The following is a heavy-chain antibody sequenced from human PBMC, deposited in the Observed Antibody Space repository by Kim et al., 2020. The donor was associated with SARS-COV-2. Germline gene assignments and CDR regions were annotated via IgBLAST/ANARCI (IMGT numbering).Heavy chain of an antibody. CDR2: IYYSGST. J-gene: IGHJ2*01. D-gene: IGHD3-9*01. CDR3: AREVGSGSGRYFGPGREYFDL. CDR1: GGSISSGDYY. V-gene: IGHV4-30-4*01. Sequence: SETLSLTCTVSGGSISSGDYYWSWIRQPPGKGLEWIGYIYYSGSTYYNPSLKSRVTISVDTSKNQFSLKLSSVTAADTAVYYCAREVGSGSGRYFGPGREYFDLWGRGTLVTVSS.